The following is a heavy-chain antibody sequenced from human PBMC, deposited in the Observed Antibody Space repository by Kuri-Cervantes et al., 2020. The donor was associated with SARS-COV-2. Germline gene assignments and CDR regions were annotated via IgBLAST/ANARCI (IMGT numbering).Heavy chain of an antibody. Sequence: GESLKISCAASGFTFSSYWMHWVRQAPGKGLVWVSRINSDGSSTSYADSVKGRFTISRDNAKNTLYLQMNSLRAEDTAVYYCAKDRPQGGYSYGPNYWGQGTLVTVSS. D-gene: IGHD5-18*01. CDR3: AKDRPQGGYSYGPNY. CDR2: INSDGSST. J-gene: IGHJ4*02. V-gene: IGHV3-74*01. CDR1: GFTFSSYW.